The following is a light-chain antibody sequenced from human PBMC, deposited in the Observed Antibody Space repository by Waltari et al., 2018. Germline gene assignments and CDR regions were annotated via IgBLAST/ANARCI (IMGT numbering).Light chain of an antibody. CDR2: KTN. V-gene: IGLV8-61*01. Sequence: QTVVTQEPSLSVSPGGTVTLTCALNSGSLSSTSYASWYQQTPGQAPRTLVYKTNPRSSGVPDRFSGSSLGNKAALTITGAQADDESYYYCLLYMGSGIWVFGGGTKLTVL. J-gene: IGLJ3*02. CDR3: LLYMGSGIWV. CDR1: SGSLSSTSY.